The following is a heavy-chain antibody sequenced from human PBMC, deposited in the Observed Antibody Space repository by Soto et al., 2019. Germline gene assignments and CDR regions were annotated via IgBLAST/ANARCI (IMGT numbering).Heavy chain of an antibody. D-gene: IGHD5-18*01. V-gene: IGHV3-21*01. CDR2: ISSSSSYR. Sequence: GGSLRLSCAASGFTFSSYNMNWVRQAPGKGLEWVSSISSSSSYRYYAESVKGRFTISRDNAKNSLYLQMNSLRAEDTAVYYCARDSDTAMVHYYYYMDVWGKGTTVTVS. CDR1: GFTFSSYN. CDR3: ARDSDTAMVHYYYYMDV. J-gene: IGHJ6*03.